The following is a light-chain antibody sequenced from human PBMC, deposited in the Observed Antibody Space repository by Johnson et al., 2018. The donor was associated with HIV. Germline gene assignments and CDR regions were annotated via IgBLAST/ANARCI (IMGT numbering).Light chain of an antibody. Sequence: QSVLTQPPSVSAAPGQRVTRSYSGSSSNIGNNFVSWFRQLPLRAPKVLIYDNNERPSGIPDRFSGSKSGTSATLGITGLQTGDEAYYSCGTWDSSLSPVVFGTGTKVTVL. CDR3: GTWDSSLSPVV. J-gene: IGLJ1*01. CDR2: DNN. V-gene: IGLV1-51*01. CDR1: SSNIGNNF.